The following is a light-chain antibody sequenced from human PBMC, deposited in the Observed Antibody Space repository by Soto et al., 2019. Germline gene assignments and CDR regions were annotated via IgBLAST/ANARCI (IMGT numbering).Light chain of an antibody. CDR2: AS. Sequence: EIVLTQSPGTLSLSPGERATLSCRASQSVSDSYLAWYQQKPGQAPRLLIYASSRATGIPARFSGSGSGTDFPISISRLEPEDFAVYYCQHYGTSALFGPGTRVDIK. J-gene: IGKJ3*01. V-gene: IGKV3-20*01. CDR1: QSVSDSY. CDR3: QHYGTSAL.